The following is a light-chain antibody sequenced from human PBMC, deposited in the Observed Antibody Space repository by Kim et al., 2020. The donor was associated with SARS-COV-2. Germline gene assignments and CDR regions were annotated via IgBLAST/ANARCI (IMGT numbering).Light chain of an antibody. V-gene: IGLV6-57*02. CDR3: QSYDSSNWV. J-gene: IGLJ3*02. Sequence: GSTVTISCTGSSGSITRNYVQWYQPRPGSAPTTVIYEDNQRPSGVPDRFSGSIDSSSNSASLTISGLKTEDEADYYCQSYDSSNWVFGGGTQLTVL. CDR1: SGSITRNY. CDR2: EDN.